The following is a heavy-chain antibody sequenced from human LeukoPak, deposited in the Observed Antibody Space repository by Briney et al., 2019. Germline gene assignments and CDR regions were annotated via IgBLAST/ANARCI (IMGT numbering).Heavy chain of an antibody. Sequence: GGSLRLSCAASGFTFTNYWMHWGRQAPGKGLVWVSGINHDGTGTYYTDSVKGRFTISRDNAKNTVDLQMNGLRAEDTTVYSCATVSEYWGQGTLVTVSS. J-gene: IGHJ4*02. CDR1: GFTFTNYW. CDR2: INHDGTGT. V-gene: IGHV3-74*01. CDR3: ATVSEY.